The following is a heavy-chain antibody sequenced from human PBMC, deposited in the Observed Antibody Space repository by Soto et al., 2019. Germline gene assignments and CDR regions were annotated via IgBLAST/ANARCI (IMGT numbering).Heavy chain of an antibody. CDR2: ICYSVIT. CDR1: GDSVSSSSKC. CDR3: ERYGGGSGWL. V-gene: IGHV4-61*01. J-gene: IGHJ4*02. Sequence: SETLSLTCTVSGDSVSSSSKCWSWVRQPPGKALEWIAYICYSVITKYEPSLKSRVTISTDTSKNQLSLKMTSVTAEDTAVHYCERYGGGSGWLGGQGTLVTVSS. D-gene: IGHD6-13*01.